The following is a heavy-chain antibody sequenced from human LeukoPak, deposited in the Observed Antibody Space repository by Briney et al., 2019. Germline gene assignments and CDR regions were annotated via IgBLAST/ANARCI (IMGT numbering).Heavy chain of an antibody. Sequence: PGGSLRLSCAASGFTFSTYEMNWVRQAPGKGLEWVSHISGGGGAIYYADSVKGRFTISRDNTKNSLYLQMSSLKAEDTAVYYCARDLGSGWYGYFQHWGQGTLVIVSS. J-gene: IGHJ1*01. V-gene: IGHV3-48*03. CDR2: ISGGGGAI. CDR3: ARDLGSGWYGYFQH. CDR1: GFTFSTYE. D-gene: IGHD6-19*01.